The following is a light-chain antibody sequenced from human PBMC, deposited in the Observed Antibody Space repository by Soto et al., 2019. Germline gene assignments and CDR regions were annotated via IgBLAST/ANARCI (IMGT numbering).Light chain of an antibody. J-gene: IGKJ4*01. Sequence: DIQLTQSPCFLSASVGDRVTITCRASQGISSYLAWYQQNPGNAPKLLIYAASTLQSGVPSRFSGTGSGAEFTLTISSLQPEDFATYYCQQLNSYPLTFGGGTKVDIK. CDR2: AAS. CDR1: QGISSY. V-gene: IGKV1-9*01. CDR3: QQLNSYPLT.